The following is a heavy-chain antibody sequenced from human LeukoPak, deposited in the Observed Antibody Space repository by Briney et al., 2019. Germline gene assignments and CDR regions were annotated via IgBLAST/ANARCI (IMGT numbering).Heavy chain of an antibody. Sequence: ASVKVSCKASGYTFTSYDINWVRQATGQGLEWMGWMNPNSGNTGYAQKFQGRVTITRNTSISTAYMELSRLRSEDTAVYYCARATYYDSSGYYPLTDGGGQGTLVTASS. CDR1: GYTFTSYD. CDR3: ARATYYDSSGYYPLTDG. CDR2: MNPNSGNT. V-gene: IGHV1-8*03. J-gene: IGHJ4*02. D-gene: IGHD3-22*01.